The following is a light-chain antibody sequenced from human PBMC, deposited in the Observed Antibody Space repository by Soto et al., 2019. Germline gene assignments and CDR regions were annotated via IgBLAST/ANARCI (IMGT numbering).Light chain of an antibody. Sequence: DIQMTQSPSTLSASVGDRVSITCRASQAISDWLAWYQQKPGQVPELLIFDVSTLESGVPSRFSGSRSGTEFILTISSLQPDDFATYFCQQYHTYSTFGQGTKVEVK. V-gene: IGKV1-5*01. CDR2: DVS. CDR3: QQYHTYST. CDR1: QAISDW. J-gene: IGKJ1*01.